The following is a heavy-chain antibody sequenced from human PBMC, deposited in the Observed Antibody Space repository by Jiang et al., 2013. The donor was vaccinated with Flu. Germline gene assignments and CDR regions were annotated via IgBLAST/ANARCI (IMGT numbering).Heavy chain of an antibody. CDR3: ARQGGHSFGGGVNFDY. J-gene: IGHJ4*02. D-gene: IGHD3-3*01. CDR2: IYYSGST. CDR1: GGSISSYY. V-gene: IGHV4-59*08. Sequence: GPGLVKPSETLSLTCTVSGGSISSYYWSWIRQPPGKGLEWIGYIYYSGSTNYNPSLKSRVTISVDTSKNQFSLKLSSVTAADTAVYYCARQGGHSFGGGVNFDYWGQGTLVTVSS.